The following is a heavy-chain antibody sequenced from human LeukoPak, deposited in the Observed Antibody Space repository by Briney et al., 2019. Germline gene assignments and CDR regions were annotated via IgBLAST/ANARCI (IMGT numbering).Heavy chain of an antibody. CDR1: GFTFSSYA. Sequence: GGSLRLSCAASGFTFSSYAMSWVRQAPGKGLEWVSAISGSGGSTYYADFVKRRFTISRDNSKNTLYLQMNSLRAEDTAVYYCAKGGVGSYDYWGQGTLVTVSS. V-gene: IGHV3-23*01. CDR2: ISGSGGST. J-gene: IGHJ4*02. D-gene: IGHD1-26*01. CDR3: AKGGVGSYDY.